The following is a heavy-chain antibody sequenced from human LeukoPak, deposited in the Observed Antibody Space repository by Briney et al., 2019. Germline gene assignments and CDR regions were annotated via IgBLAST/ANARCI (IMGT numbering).Heavy chain of an antibody. V-gene: IGHV1-18*01. Sequence: ASVKVSCKASGYTFTTYAMNWVRQAPGQGLEWMGWISAYNGNTKYAQKLQGRVTMTTDTSTSTAYMELRSLRSDDTAVYYCARRRIVGATGSFDYWGQGTLVTVSS. CDR3: ARRRIVGATGSFDY. CDR1: GYTFTTYA. D-gene: IGHD1-26*01. CDR2: ISAYNGNT. J-gene: IGHJ4*02.